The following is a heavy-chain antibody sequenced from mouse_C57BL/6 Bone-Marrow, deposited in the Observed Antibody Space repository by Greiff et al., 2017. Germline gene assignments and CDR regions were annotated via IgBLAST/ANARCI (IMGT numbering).Heavy chain of an antibody. V-gene: IGHV3-6*01. D-gene: IGHD1-1*01. CDR3: ARDYGSSYLYAMDY. CDR2: ISYDGRN. CDR1: GYSITSGYY. Sequence: EVKLVESGPGLVKPSQSLSLTCSVTGYSITSGYYWNWIRQFPGNKLEWMGYISYDGRNNYNPSLKNRISITRDTSKNQFFLKLNSVTTEDTATYYCARDYGSSYLYAMDYWGQGTSVTVSS. J-gene: IGHJ4*01.